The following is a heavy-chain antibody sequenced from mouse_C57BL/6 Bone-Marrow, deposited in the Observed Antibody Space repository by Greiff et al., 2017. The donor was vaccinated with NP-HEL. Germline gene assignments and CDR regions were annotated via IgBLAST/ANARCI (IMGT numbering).Heavy chain of an antibody. J-gene: IGHJ4*01. CDR2: IDPANGNT. D-gene: IGHD2-5*01. CDR3: ARPYSKDYYAMDY. CDR1: GFNIKNTY. V-gene: IGHV14-3*01. Sequence: VQLKQSVAELVRPGASVKLSCTASGFNIKNTYMHWVKQRPEQGLEWIGRIDPANGNTKYAPKFQGKATITADTSSNTAYLQLSSLTSEDTAIYDSARPYSKDYYAMDYWGQGTSVTVSS.